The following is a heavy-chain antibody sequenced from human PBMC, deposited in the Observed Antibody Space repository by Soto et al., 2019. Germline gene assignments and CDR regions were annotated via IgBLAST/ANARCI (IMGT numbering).Heavy chain of an antibody. D-gene: IGHD3-16*01. Sequence: SETLSLTCTVAGASISGGNNYWSWNRQYPGKGLEWIGYIYNSGNTYHNPSLKSRVSISVDISKNHFSLRLSSVTAADTAVYFCARDGVSGGDAFDTWGQGTMVTVS. CDR1: GASISGGNNY. CDR3: ARDGVSGGDAFDT. V-gene: IGHV4-31*03. CDR2: IYNSGNT. J-gene: IGHJ3*02.